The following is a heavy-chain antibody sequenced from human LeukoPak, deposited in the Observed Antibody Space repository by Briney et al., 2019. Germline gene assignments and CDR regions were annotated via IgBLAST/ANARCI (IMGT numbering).Heavy chain of an antibody. Sequence: SVKVSCKASGGTFSSYAISWVRQAPGQGLEWMGGIIPTFGTANYAQKCQGRVTITTDETTSTAYMELSSLRSEDTAVYYCARDLSYYDSSGYYIYYFDYWGQGTLVTVSS. CDR3: ARDLSYYDSSGYYIYYFDY. V-gene: IGHV1-69*05. CDR1: GGTFSSYA. CDR2: IIPTFGTA. D-gene: IGHD3-22*01. J-gene: IGHJ4*02.